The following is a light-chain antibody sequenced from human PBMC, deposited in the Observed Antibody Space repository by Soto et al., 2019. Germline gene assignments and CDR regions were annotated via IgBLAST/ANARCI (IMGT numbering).Light chain of an antibody. CDR1: QSISSY. J-gene: IGKJ4*01. CDR2: GAS. Sequence: DIQMTQSPSSLSASVGDRVTITCRASQSISSYLNWYQQKPGKAPKVLISGASSLQSGVPLRFSGSGSGTDFTLTISSLEPEDFAVYYCQQRSNWPLLTFGGGTKVEIK. CDR3: QQRSNWPLLT. V-gene: IGKV1-39*01.